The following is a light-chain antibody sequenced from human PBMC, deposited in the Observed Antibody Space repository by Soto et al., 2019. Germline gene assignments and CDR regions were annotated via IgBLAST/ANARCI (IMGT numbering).Light chain of an antibody. J-gene: IGLJ2*01. CDR3: SSYTSSVTVV. V-gene: IGLV2-14*01. CDR2: DVS. CDR1: SSDVGGYKY. Sequence: QSALTQPASVSGSLGQSITISCTGTSSDVGGYKYVSWYQQHPGKAPKLMIYDVSNRPSGVSNRFSGSKSGNTASLTISGLQAEDEADYYCSSYTSSVTVVFGGGTNLTVL.